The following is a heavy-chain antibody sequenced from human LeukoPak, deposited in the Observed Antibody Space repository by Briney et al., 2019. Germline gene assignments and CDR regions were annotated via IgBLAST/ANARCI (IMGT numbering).Heavy chain of an antibody. J-gene: IGHJ5*02. CDR1: GFTFSDYY. Sequence: PGGSLRLSCAASGFTFSDYYMSWIRQAPGKGLEWVSYISSSGSTIYYADSVKGRFTISRDNAKNSLYLQMNSLRAEDTAVYYCARDGSYSSSWYPWFDPWGQGTLATVSS. CDR2: ISSSGSTI. CDR3: ARDGSYSSSWYPWFDP. V-gene: IGHV3-11*01. D-gene: IGHD6-13*01.